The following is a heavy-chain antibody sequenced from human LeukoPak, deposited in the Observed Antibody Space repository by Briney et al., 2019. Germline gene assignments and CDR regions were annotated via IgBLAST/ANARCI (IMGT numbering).Heavy chain of an antibody. J-gene: IGHJ4*02. CDR3: AKVLRLRGHFDY. CDR2: ISGSGGST. D-gene: IGHD5-18*01. Sequence: GGSLRLSCAASGFTFSSYAMSWVRHAPGKGLEWVSAISGSGGSTYYADSVKGRFTISRDNSKNTLYLQMNSLRAEDTAVYYCAKVLRLRGHFDYWGQGTLVTVSS. V-gene: IGHV3-23*01. CDR1: GFTFSSYA.